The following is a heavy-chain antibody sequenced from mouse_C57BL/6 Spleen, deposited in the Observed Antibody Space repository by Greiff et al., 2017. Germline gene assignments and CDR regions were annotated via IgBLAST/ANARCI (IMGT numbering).Heavy chain of an antibody. D-gene: IGHD2-4*01. Sequence: EVKLMESGGGLVKPGGSLKLSCAASGFTFSDYGMHWVRQAPEKGLEWVAYISSGSSTIYYADTVKGRFTISRDNAKNTLFLQMTSLRSEDTAMYYCARDDYALFDYWGQGTTLTVSS. J-gene: IGHJ2*01. CDR2: ISSGSSTI. CDR1: GFTFSDYG. CDR3: ARDDYALFDY. V-gene: IGHV5-17*01.